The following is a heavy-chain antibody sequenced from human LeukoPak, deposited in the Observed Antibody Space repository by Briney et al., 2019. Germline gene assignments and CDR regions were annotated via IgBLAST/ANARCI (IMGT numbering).Heavy chain of an antibody. J-gene: IGHJ4*02. CDR2: IYTSGST. Sequence: PSETLSLTCTVSGGSISSGSYYWSWIRQPAGKGLEWIGRIYTSGSTNYNPSLKSRVTISVDTSKNQFSLKLSSVTAADTAVYYCVGGSLAACFDYWGQGTLVTVSS. CDR1: GGSISSGSYY. CDR3: VGGSLAACFDY. V-gene: IGHV4-61*02. D-gene: IGHD6-6*01.